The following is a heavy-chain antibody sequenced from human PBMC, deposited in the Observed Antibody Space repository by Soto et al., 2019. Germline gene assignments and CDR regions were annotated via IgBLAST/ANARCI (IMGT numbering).Heavy chain of an antibody. CDR1: GGSISSGGYY. J-gene: IGHJ4*02. Sequence: TLSLTCTVSGGSISSGGYYWSWIRQHPGKGLEWIGYIYYSGSTYYNPSLESRVTISVDTSKNQFSLKLSSVTAADTAVYYCARSLMVIPPTDSIDYSGQRTLRTVSS. V-gene: IGHV4-31*03. CDR3: ARSLMVIPPTDSIDY. D-gene: IGHD3-16*01. CDR2: IYYSGST.